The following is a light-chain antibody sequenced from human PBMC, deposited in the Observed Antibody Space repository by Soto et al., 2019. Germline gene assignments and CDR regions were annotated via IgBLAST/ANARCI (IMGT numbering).Light chain of an antibody. CDR1: QSVSNNY. Sequence: VLTLSAGTVSLSPGERATLSCRASQSVSNNYLAWYQQKPGQAPRLLIYGASNRATGIPARFSGSGSGTEFTLIISSLQSEDSAVYYCQQYAGSPPWTFGQGTKVDIK. J-gene: IGKJ1*01. V-gene: IGKV3-20*01. CDR2: GAS. CDR3: QQYAGSPPWT.